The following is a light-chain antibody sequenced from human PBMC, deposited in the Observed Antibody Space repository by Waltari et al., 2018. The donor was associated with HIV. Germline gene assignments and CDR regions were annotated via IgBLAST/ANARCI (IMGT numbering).Light chain of an antibody. CDR2: EAS. Sequence: EIQMTQSPSTLSAVVGDRVTITCRASQSISRWLAWDQQKPGQAPKVLIYEASSLESEVPSRFSGRGSGTEFPLTISSLQPDDFATYYRQQYTTTWTFGQGTKVEIK. V-gene: IGKV1-5*03. CDR3: QQYTTTWT. J-gene: IGKJ1*01. CDR1: QSISRW.